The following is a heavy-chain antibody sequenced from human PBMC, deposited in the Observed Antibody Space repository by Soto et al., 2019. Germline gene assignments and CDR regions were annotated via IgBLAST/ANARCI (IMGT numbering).Heavy chain of an antibody. CDR1: GFSFTTYA. D-gene: IGHD2-15*01. V-gene: IGHV3-23*01. CDR3: ARDLCGGGCYSWFDP. CDR2: ISGGGGDT. Sequence: GGSLRLSCAASGFSFTTYAMTWVRQAPGEGLEWVSSISGGGGDTFYADSVKGRFTISRDNSKNTVYLQMSSLRAEDTAVYYCARDLCGGGCYSWFDPWGQGTLVTVSS. J-gene: IGHJ5*02.